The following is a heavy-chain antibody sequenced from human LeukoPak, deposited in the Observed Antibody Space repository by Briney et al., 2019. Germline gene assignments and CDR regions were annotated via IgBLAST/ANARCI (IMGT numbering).Heavy chain of an antibody. CDR1: GGSISGYY. CDR3: ARHVGFITMVRGVINNNWFDP. Sequence: SETLSLTCTVSGGSISGYYWSWIRQPPGKGLEWIGYIYYSGSTSYNPSLKSRVTISVDTSKKQFSLKLSSVTAADTAVYYCARHVGFITMVRGVINNNWFDPGGQGTLVTVSS. CDR2: IYYSGST. V-gene: IGHV4-59*08. J-gene: IGHJ5*02. D-gene: IGHD3-10*01.